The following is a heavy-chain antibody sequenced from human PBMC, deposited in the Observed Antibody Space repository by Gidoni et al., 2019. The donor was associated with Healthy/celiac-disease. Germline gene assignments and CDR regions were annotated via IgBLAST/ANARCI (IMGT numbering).Heavy chain of an antibody. Sequence: QVQLQQWGAGLLKPSETLSLTCAVYCGSFSGYYWSWIRQPPGKGLAWIGEINHSGSTNYNPSLKSRVTISVDTSKNQFSLKLSSVTAADTAVYYCARRVTMVRGEHWFDPWGKGTLVTVSS. J-gene: IGHJ5*02. V-gene: IGHV4-34*01. CDR1: CGSFSGYY. CDR3: ARRVTMVRGEHWFDP. D-gene: IGHD3-10*01. CDR2: INHSGST.